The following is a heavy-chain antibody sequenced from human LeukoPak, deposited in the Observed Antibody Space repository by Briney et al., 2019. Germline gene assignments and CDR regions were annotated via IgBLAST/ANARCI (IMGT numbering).Heavy chain of an antibody. CDR3: AKDRCSNGIGCYYYYMDV. CDR1: GFTFSSYG. Sequence: GGSLRLSCAASGFTFSSYGMHWVRQAPGKGLEWVAYIQNDGSNEQYADSVKGRFSISRDSSKSILYLQMNSLRAEDTAVYYCAKDRCSNGIGCYYYYMDVWGKGTTVTISS. D-gene: IGHD2-8*01. J-gene: IGHJ6*03. CDR2: IQNDGSNE. V-gene: IGHV3-30*02.